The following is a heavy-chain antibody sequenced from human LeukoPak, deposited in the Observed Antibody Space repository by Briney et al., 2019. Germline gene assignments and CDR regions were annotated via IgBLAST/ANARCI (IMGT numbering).Heavy chain of an antibody. J-gene: IGHJ4*02. V-gene: IGHV3-74*01. Sequence: GGSLRLSCAASGFTFSSYWIHWVRQAPGKGLVGVSRINSDGTGTTYADSVKGRFTISRDNAKKTLYLQMNRLRAEDTAVYYCARDGDSSGYLYYFDYWGQGTLVTVSS. CDR2: INSDGTGT. CDR1: GFTFSSYW. CDR3: ARDGDSSGYLYYFDY. D-gene: IGHD3-22*01.